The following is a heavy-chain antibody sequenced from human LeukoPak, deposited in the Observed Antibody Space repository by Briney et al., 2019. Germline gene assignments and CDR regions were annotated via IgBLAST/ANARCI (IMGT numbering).Heavy chain of an antibody. V-gene: IGHV3-7*01. CDR2: IKEDGSEK. CDR1: GFTFSTYW. J-gene: IGHJ5*02. CDR3: ARLVVVVTANWFDP. Sequence: GGSLRLSCAASGFTFSTYWMSWVRQAPGKGLEWVANIKEDGSEKYYVDSVKGRFTISRDNAKSSLYLQMNSLRAEDTAVYYCARLVVVVTANWFDPWGQGTLVTVSS. D-gene: IGHD2-21*02.